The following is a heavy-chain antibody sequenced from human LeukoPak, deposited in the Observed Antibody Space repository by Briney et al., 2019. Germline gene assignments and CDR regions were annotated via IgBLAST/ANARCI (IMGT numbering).Heavy chain of an antibody. CDR1: GGTFSSYA. CDR3: ASGPGWHKEYYFDY. V-gene: IGHV1-69*04. J-gene: IGHJ4*02. D-gene: IGHD6-19*01. CDR2: IIPILGIA. Sequence: ASVKVSCKASGGTFSSYAISWVRQAPGQGLEWMGRIIPILGIANYAQKFQGRVTITADKSTSTAYMELSSLRSEDTAVYYCASGPGWHKEYYFDYWGQGTLVTVSS.